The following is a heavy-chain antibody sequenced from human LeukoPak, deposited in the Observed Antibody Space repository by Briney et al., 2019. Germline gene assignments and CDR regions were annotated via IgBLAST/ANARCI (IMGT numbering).Heavy chain of an antibody. D-gene: IGHD3-10*01. V-gene: IGHV4-59*01. J-gene: IGHJ4*02. CDR3: ARDAGSGTLPFDY. Sequence: PSETLSLTCIVSGGSSSSYYWSWIRQPPGKGLEWIGYIYYSGSTNYNPSLKSRVTISLDTSKNHFSLKLSSVTAADTAVYYCARDAGSGTLPFDYWGQGTLVTVSS. CDR1: GGSSSSYY. CDR2: IYYSGST.